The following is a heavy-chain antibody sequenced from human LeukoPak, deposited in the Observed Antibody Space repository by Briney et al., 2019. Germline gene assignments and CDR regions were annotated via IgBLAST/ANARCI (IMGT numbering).Heavy chain of an antibody. V-gene: IGHV3-7*03. D-gene: IGHD4-17*01. CDR3: ARGQTTVTN. J-gene: IGHJ4*02. CDR2: IKQDGSEK. Sequence: GGSLRLSCAASGFTFSSYWMSWVRLPPGKGMEWVANIKQDGSEKYYLDSVKGRLTISRDNAKNSLYLQMNSLRAEDTAVYYCARGQTTVTNWGQGTLVTVSS. CDR1: GFTFSSYW.